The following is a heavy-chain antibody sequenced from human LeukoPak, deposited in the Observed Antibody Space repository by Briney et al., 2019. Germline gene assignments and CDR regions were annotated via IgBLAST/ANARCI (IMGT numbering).Heavy chain of an antibody. Sequence: GGSLRLSCAASGFTFSIYAMSWVRQAPGKGLEWVSAISGSGGTAYYADSVKGRFTISRDNSKNTLYLQMNSLKTEDTAVYYCTTGDCRSTSCYTDYYYYYMDVWGKGTTVTVSS. D-gene: IGHD2-2*02. V-gene: IGHV3-23*01. J-gene: IGHJ6*03. CDR2: ISGSGGTA. CDR3: TTGDCRSTSCYTDYYYYYMDV. CDR1: GFTFSIYA.